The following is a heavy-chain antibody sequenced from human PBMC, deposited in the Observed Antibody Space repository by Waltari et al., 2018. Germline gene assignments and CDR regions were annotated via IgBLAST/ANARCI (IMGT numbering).Heavy chain of an antibody. D-gene: IGHD6-6*01. CDR2: IYYSGST. J-gene: IGHJ3*02. Sequence: QLQLQEAGPGLVKPSETLYLTFTVSGGSIRSSSYYWLWIRQPPGKGMEWIGSIYYSGSTYYNPSLKIRVTISVDTSKNQFSLKLSSVTAADTAVYYCARSIAARPQAFDIWGQGTMVTVSS. V-gene: IGHV4-39*07. CDR1: GGSIRSSSYY. CDR3: ARSIAARPQAFDI.